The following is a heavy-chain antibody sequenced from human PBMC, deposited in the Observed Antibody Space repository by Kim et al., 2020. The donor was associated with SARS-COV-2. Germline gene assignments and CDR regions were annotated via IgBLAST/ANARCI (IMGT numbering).Heavy chain of an antibody. J-gene: IGHJ4*02. CDR1: GYTFTKYA. Sequence: DSVKVSCKAYGYTFTKYAINWVRQAPGQGLDWMGWIDTNTGNPTHAQGFTGRFVFSFDSSVRTAYLQISGLKPEDTAIYFCARGDPRDYWGQGTLVTVSS. CDR2: IDTNTGNP. CDR3: ARGDPRDY. V-gene: IGHV7-4-1*02.